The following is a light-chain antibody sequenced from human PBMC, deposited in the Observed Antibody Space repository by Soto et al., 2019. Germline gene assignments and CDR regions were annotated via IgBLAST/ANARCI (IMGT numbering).Light chain of an antibody. CDR1: QSVSSSF. CDR2: GAS. J-gene: IGKJ1*01. V-gene: IGKV3-20*01. Sequence: EIMLTQSPGTLSLSPGERSTLSCRASQSVSSSFLAWYQQKPGQGPRLLIYGASSRATGIPDSFSGSGSGTDFTLTISRLEPEEFAVYYCHQYGSSPATFGQGTKVEIK. CDR3: HQYGSSPAT.